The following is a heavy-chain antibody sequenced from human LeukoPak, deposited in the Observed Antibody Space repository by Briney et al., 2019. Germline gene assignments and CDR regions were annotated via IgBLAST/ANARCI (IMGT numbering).Heavy chain of an antibody. Sequence: TGGSLRLSCAASGFTFTTYIMNWVRQAPGKGLEWVSYISGSSSTIYYADSVKGRFTISRDNAKNSLYLQMNSLRAEDTAVYYCAGVAGTYQPTVYWGQGTLVTVSS. J-gene: IGHJ4*02. CDR1: GFTFTTYI. D-gene: IGHD6-19*01. CDR2: ISGSSSTI. CDR3: AGVAGTYQPTVY. V-gene: IGHV3-48*04.